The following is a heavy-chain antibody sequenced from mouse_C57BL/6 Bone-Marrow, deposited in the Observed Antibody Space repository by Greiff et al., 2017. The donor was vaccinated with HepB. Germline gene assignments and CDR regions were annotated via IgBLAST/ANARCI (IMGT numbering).Heavy chain of an antibody. D-gene: IGHD2-3*01. CDR1: GYTFTSYW. J-gene: IGHJ4*01. Sequence: VQLQQSGTVLARPGASVKMSCKTSGYTFTSYWMHWVKQRPGQGLEWIGAIYPGNSDPSYNQKFKGKAKLTAVTSASTAYMELSSLTNEDSAVYYCTGDGYYDYAMDYWGQGTSVTVSS. CDR2: IYPGNSDP. CDR3: TGDGYYDYAMDY. V-gene: IGHV1-5*01.